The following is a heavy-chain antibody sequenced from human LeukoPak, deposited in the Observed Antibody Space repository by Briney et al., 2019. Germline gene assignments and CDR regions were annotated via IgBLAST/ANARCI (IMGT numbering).Heavy chain of an antibody. Sequence: PGGSLRLSCAASGFTFSSYDMHWVRHATGKGLEWVSAIGTAGDTYYPGSVKGRFTISRENAKNSLYLQMNSLRAGDTAVYYCARSRGDYYFDYWGQGTLVTVSS. CDR2: IGTAGDT. CDR3: ARSRGDYYFDY. D-gene: IGHD2-21*02. J-gene: IGHJ4*02. CDR1: GFTFSSYD. V-gene: IGHV3-13*01.